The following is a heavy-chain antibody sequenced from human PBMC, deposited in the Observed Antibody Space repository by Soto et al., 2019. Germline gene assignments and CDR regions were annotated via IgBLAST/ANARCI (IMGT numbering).Heavy chain of an antibody. V-gene: IGHV3-74*03. CDR2: IDSYGSST. J-gene: IGHJ4*02. CDR1: GFTFSSYW. Sequence: EVQLVESGGGLVQPGGSLRLSCVAAGFTFSSYWMHWVRQVPGKEPVWVSFIDSYGSSTKYADSVRGRFTISRDNAKNTLYLLMNSLRVEDTAVYYCVRGLGNSDHWGQGTLVTVSS. CDR3: VRGLGNSDH.